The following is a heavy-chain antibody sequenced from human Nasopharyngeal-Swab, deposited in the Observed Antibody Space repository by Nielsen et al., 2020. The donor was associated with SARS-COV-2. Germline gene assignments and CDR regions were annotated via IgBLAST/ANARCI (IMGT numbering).Heavy chain of an antibody. CDR2: ISWNSGSI. CDR1: GFTFDDYA. D-gene: IGHD2-15*01. V-gene: IGHV3-9*01. CDR3: ATLGGGYYYGMDV. Sequence: SLKISCAASGFTFDDYAMHWVRQAPGKGLEWVSGISWNSGSIGYADSVKGRFTISRNNAKNSLYLQMNSLRAEDTALYYCATLGGGYYYGMDVWGQGTTVTVSS. J-gene: IGHJ6*02.